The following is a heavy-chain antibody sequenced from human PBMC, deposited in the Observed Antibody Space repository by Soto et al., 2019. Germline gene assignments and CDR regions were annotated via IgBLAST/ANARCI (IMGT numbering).Heavy chain of an antibody. V-gene: IGHV3-7*01. D-gene: IGHD2-21*01. J-gene: IGHJ3*02. CDR3: ARGSDWALDM. Sequence: EVQLVESGGGLVQPGGSLRLACAASGFTFSTYWMNWVRQAPGRGLEWVGNIKPDGNAKYYVGSVKGRFTISRDNAKTALYLQMNSLRAEETAVYYCARGSDWALDMWGQGTMVTVSP. CDR1: GFTFSTYW. CDR2: IKPDGNAK.